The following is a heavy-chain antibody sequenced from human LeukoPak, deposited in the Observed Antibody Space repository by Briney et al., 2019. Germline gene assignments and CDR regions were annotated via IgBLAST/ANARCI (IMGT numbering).Heavy chain of an antibody. CDR2: IYYSGST. CDR3: ARTTEGYCSSASCFGFSYSYYMDV. V-gene: IGHV4-61*01. CDR1: GYSTSSGYY. D-gene: IGHD2-2*01. Sequence: PSETLSLTCTVSGYSTSSGYYWSWIRQPPGKGLEWIGYIYYSGSTNYNPSLKSRVTISVDTSKNQFSLKLSSVIAADTAVYYCARTTEGYCSSASCFGFSYSYYMDVWGKGTTVTISS. J-gene: IGHJ6*03.